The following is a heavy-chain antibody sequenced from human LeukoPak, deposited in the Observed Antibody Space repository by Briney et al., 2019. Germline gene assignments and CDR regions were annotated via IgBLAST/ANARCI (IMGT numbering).Heavy chain of an antibody. CDR1: GFTFSSYA. CDR3: AKHLQTVTTYRRGFDY. D-gene: IGHD4-17*01. Sequence: GGSLRLPCAASGFTFSSYAMSWVRQAPGKGLEWVSAISGSGGSTYYADSVKGRFTISRDNSKNTLYLQINSLRAEDTAVYYCAKHLQTVTTYRRGFDYWGQGTLVTVSS. CDR2: ISGSGGST. V-gene: IGHV3-23*01. J-gene: IGHJ4*02.